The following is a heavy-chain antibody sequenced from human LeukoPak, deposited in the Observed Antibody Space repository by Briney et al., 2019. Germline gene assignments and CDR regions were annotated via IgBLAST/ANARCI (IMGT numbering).Heavy chain of an antibody. V-gene: IGHV4-4*07. CDR2: IYTSGST. D-gene: IGHD3-16*01. CDR1: GVSISSYY. Sequence: SETLSLTCTVSGVSISSYYWSWLRQPAGKGLEWIGRIYTSGSTNYNPSLKSRVTMSVDTSKNQFSLKLSSVTAADTAVYYCARSPLLREVEPHYGMDVWDQGTTVTVSS. J-gene: IGHJ6*02. CDR3: ARSPLLREVEPHYGMDV.